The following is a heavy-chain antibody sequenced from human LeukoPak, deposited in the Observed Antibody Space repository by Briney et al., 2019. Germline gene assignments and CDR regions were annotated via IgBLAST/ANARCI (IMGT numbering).Heavy chain of an antibody. J-gene: IGHJ5*02. Sequence: ASVKVSCKASGYTFTSYAMHWVRQAPGQGLEWMGWINPNSGGTNYAQKFQGWVTMTRDTSISTAYMELSRLRSDDTAVYYCARSRWLQENWFDPWGQGTLVTVSS. V-gene: IGHV1-2*04. CDR1: GYTFTSYA. CDR2: INPNSGGT. CDR3: ARSRWLQENWFDP. D-gene: IGHD5-24*01.